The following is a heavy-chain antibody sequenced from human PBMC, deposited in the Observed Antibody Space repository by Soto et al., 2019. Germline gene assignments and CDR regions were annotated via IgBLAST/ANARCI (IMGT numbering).Heavy chain of an antibody. D-gene: IGHD3-22*01. V-gene: IGHV3-15*01. CDR1: GFTFSNAW. J-gene: IGHJ4*02. CDR3: ATVAFSFDNSGYYSVY. CDR2: IKIETDGGTA. Sequence: GGSLRLSCAASGFTFSNAWMTWVRQAPGKGLEWVGRIKIETDGGTADYAVPLKGRFSISRDDSRDTLYLQMNSLKTEDTAVYYCATVAFSFDNSGYYSVYWGQGTQVTVSS.